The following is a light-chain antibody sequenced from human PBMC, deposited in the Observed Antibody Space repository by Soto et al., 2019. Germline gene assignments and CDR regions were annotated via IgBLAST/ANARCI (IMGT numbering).Light chain of an antibody. CDR3: QQGHNWPLT. V-gene: IGKV3-15*01. CDR2: SAS. Sequence: ERVMTQSPATLSVSPGERATLSCRASQSISTELAWYQQKPGQPPRLLIYSASTRATGVPARFTGSGSGSEFTLTIRGLQSEDFAVYYCQQGHNWPLTLGQGTRLEI. J-gene: IGKJ2*01. CDR1: QSISTE.